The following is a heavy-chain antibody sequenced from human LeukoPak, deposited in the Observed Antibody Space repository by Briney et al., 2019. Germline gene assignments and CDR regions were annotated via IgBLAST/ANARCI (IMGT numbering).Heavy chain of an antibody. Sequence: NTSQTLSLTCAVSGGSISSGGYSWSWIRQPPGKGLEWIGYIHHSGSTYYNPSLKSRVTISVDRSMNQFSLKPSSVTAADTAVYYCAIGYCSGGSCFDYWGQGTLVTVSS. D-gene: IGHD2-15*01. CDR3: AIGYCSGGSCFDY. J-gene: IGHJ4*02. CDR1: GGSISSGGYS. V-gene: IGHV4-30-2*01. CDR2: IHHSGST.